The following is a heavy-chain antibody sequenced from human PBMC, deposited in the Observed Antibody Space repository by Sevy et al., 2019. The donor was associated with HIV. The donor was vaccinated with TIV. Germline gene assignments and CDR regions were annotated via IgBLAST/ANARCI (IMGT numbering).Heavy chain of an antibody. V-gene: IGHV3-53*01. Sequence: GGSLRLSCAASGFTVSSNYMSWVRQAPGKGLEWVSVIYSGSSTYYADSVKGRFTISRDNSKNTLYLQMNSLRAEDTAVYYCAREGLGSHYYYYMDVWGKGTTVTVSS. CDR1: GFTVSSNY. J-gene: IGHJ6*03. CDR3: AREGLGSHYYYYMDV. CDR2: IYSGSST. D-gene: IGHD3-10*01.